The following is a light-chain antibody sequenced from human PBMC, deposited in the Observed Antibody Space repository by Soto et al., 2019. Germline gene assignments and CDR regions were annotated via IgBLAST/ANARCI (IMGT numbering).Light chain of an antibody. J-gene: IGLJ1*01. V-gene: IGLV2-18*01. Sequence: QSALTQPPSVSGSPGQSVTISCTGTSSDVGSYNRVSWYQQPPGTAPKLMIYEVSNRPSGVPDRFSGSKSGNTAFLTISGLQAEDEADHYCSLYTSNFSYVFGTGTKLTVL. CDR2: EVS. CDR1: SSDVGSYNR. CDR3: SLYTSNFSYV.